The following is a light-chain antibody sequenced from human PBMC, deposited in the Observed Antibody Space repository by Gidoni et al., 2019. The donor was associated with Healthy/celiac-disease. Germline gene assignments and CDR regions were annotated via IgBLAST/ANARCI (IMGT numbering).Light chain of an antibody. CDR2: AAS. J-gene: IGKJ2*01. Sequence: AIRMTQSPSSFAASTGDRVTITCRASQGISSYLAWYQQKPGKAPKLLIYAASTLQSGVPSRFSGSGSGTDFTLTIRCLQSEDFSTYYCQQYYSYPLFGQGTKLEIK. CDR1: QGISSY. V-gene: IGKV1-8*01. CDR3: QQYYSYPL.